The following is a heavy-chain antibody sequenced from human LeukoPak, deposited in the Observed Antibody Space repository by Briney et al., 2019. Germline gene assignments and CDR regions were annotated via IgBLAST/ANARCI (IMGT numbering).Heavy chain of an antibody. CDR3: AKDRVGAILYFDY. CDR1: GFTFSSYW. V-gene: IGHV3-74*01. D-gene: IGHD1-26*01. J-gene: IGHJ4*02. CDR2: INSDGSST. Sequence: AGGSLRLSCAASGFTFSSYWMHWVRQAPGKGLVWVSRINSDGSSTNYADSVKGRFTISRDNSKNTLYLEMSSLRAEDTAIYYCAKDRVGAILYFDYWGQGSLVTVSS.